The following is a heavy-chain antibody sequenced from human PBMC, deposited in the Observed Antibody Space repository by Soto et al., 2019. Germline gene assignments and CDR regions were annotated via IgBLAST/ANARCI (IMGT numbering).Heavy chain of an antibody. Sequence: SETLSLTCAVYGGSFSGYYWSWIRQPPGKGLEWIGEINHSGSTNYNPSLKSRVTISVDTSKNQFSLKLSSVTAADTAVYYCARGGLRYFDWLLGYWGLGTLVTVSS. CDR3: ARGGLRYFDWLLGY. J-gene: IGHJ4*02. D-gene: IGHD3-9*01. CDR2: INHSGST. V-gene: IGHV4-34*01. CDR1: GGSFSGYY.